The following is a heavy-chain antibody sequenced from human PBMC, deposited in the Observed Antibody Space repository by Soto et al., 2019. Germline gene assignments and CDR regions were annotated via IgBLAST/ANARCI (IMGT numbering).Heavy chain of an antibody. CDR3: ARDLSYCSGGSCEGYFDY. CDR2: IWYGGSNK. D-gene: IGHD2-15*01. CDR1: GFTFSSYG. V-gene: IGHV3-33*01. J-gene: IGHJ4*02. Sequence: PGGSLRLSCAASGFTFSSYGMHWVRQAPGKGLEWVAVIWYGGSNKYHADSVKGRFTISRDNSKNTLYLQMNSLRAEDTAVYYCARDLSYCSGGSCEGYFDYWGQGTLVTVSS.